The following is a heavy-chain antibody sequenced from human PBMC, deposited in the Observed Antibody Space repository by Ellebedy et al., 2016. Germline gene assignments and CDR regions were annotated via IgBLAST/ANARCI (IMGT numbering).Heavy chain of an antibody. CDR2: ISSSSTYI. D-gene: IGHD2-15*01. J-gene: IGHJ2*01. V-gene: IGHV3-21*01. CDR1: EFTFSSYI. Sequence: GESLKISXAASEFTFSSYIINWVRQAPGKGLEWVSSISSSSTYIYYADSMKGRVSISRDNARNSLFLQMSSLRAEDTAVYYCARDGGYCSGGNCYPWYFDLWGRGTLVTVSS. CDR3: ARDGGYCSGGNCYPWYFDL.